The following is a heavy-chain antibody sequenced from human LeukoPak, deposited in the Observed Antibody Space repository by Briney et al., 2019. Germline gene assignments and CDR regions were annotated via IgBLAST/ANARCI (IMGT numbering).Heavy chain of an antibody. D-gene: IGHD3-22*01. Sequence: GGSLRLSCAASGFTVSSNYMSWVRQAPGKGLEWVSVIYSGGSTYYADSVKGRFTISRHNSKNTLYLQMNSLRAEDTAVYYCARATGTSSGYSDYWGQGTLVTASS. CDR1: GFTVSSNY. J-gene: IGHJ4*02. V-gene: IGHV3-53*04. CDR2: IYSGGST. CDR3: ARATGTSSGYSDY.